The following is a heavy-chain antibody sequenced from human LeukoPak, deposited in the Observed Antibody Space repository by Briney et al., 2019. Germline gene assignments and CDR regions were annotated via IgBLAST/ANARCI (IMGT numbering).Heavy chain of an antibody. V-gene: IGHV3-21*01. Sequence: GGSLRLSCAASGVTFRSDTLNWVRQAPGKGLEWVSSISSGSTYMYYADSVKGRFTISRDNAKNSLYLQMNSLRAEDTAVYYCAREAYYCDSSGSFDYWGQGTLVTVSS. CDR2: ISSGSTYM. J-gene: IGHJ4*02. CDR1: GVTFRSDT. CDR3: AREAYYCDSSGSFDY. D-gene: IGHD3-22*01.